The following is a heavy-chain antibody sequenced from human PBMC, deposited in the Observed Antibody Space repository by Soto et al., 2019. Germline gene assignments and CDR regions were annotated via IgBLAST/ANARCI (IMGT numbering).Heavy chain of an antibody. Sequence: ASVKVSCKASGYTFTSYDVNWVRLATGQGLEWMGWMNPNSGNTSYAQNFQGRVTMTRDTSISTVYMELSSLRSEDTAVYYCARTYYDFWSGYYSTTYYYGMDVWGQGTTVTVSS. CDR1: GYTFTSYD. CDR2: MNPNSGNT. J-gene: IGHJ6*02. V-gene: IGHV1-8*01. CDR3: ARTYYDFWSGYYSTTYYYGMDV. D-gene: IGHD3-3*01.